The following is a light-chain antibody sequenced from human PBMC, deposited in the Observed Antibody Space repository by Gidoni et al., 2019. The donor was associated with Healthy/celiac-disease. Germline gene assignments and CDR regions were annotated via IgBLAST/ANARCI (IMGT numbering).Light chain of an antibody. CDR1: QGISSA. Sequence: AIQVTQSPSSLSASVGDRVTITFRASQGISSALAWYQQKPGKAPKLLIYDASSLESGVPSRFRGSGSGTDFTLTISSLRPEDFATYYCQQFNSYPLTFXGXTKVEIK. CDR3: QQFNSYPLT. J-gene: IGKJ4*01. V-gene: IGKV1-13*02. CDR2: DAS.